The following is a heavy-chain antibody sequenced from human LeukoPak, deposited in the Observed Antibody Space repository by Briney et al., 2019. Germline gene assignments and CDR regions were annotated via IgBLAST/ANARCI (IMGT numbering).Heavy chain of an antibody. J-gene: IGHJ5*02. D-gene: IGHD2-21*01. CDR3: ARGGGAVDWFDP. CDR2: IYYSGSI. V-gene: IGHV4-59*01. Sequence: SETLSLTCTVSGGSINSYYWSWIRQPPGRGLEWIGYIYYSGSINYNPSLKSRVTISVDTSKNQFSLKLSSVTAADTAVYYCARGGGAVDWFDPWGQGTLVTVSS. CDR1: GGSINSYY.